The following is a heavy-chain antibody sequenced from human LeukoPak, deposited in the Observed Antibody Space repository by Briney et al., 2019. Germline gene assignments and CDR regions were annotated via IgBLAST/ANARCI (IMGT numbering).Heavy chain of an antibody. CDR3: AKAEGHGDYYFDY. J-gene: IGHJ4*02. Sequence: GASLRLSCAASGFTFSSYAMSWVRQAPGKGLEWVSAISGSGGSTYYADSVKGRFTISRDNSKNTLYLQMNSLRAEDTAVYYCAKAEGHGDYYFDYWGQGTLDTVSS. CDR1: GFTFSSYA. CDR2: ISGSGGST. D-gene: IGHD4-17*01. V-gene: IGHV3-23*01.